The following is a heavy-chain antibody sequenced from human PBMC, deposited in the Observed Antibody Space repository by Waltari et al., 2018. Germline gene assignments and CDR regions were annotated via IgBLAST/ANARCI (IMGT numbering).Heavy chain of an antibody. V-gene: IGHV4-59*13. D-gene: IGHD4-17*01. CDR2: ISHTGNT. J-gene: IGHJ6*03. CDR1: GGSMSNFY. Sequence: VQLQESGPGLVKPSETLSLTCTVSGGSMSNFYWSWIRQPPGKGPEWIGYISHTGNTNYNPSLKGRVIISVDTSKKQFSLKVSSLTAADTAVYYCARGDGDLDYDYYYMDVWGKGTTVTVSS. CDR3: ARGDGDLDYDYYYMDV.